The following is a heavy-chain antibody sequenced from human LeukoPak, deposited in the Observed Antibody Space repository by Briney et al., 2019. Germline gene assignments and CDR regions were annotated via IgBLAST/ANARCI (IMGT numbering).Heavy chain of an antibody. J-gene: IGHJ6*02. Sequence: SETLSLTCTVSGGSISSYYWSWIRQPPGKGLEWIGQIYYTGSADYNPSLKSRITISVDTSKNQISLMVRSVTAADTAVYHCARFGVNYDMDVWGQGTTVTVSS. CDR2: IYYTGSA. CDR3: ARFGVNYDMDV. D-gene: IGHD3-16*01. CDR1: GGSISSYY. V-gene: IGHV4-59*01.